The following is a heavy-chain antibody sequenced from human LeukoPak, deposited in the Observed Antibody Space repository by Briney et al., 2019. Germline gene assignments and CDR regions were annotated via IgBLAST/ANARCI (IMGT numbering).Heavy chain of an antibody. CDR2: VSITTRST. D-gene: IGHD3-3*01. Sequence: PGGSLRLSCEASGFTFSNSAMNWVRQAPGKGLEWVSAVSITTRSTYYADSVKGRFTISRDNSKNTLYLQMNSLRAEDTAVYYCARVAYDFWSGYYGAFDIWGQGTMVTVSS. CDR3: ARVAYDFWSGYYGAFDI. V-gene: IGHV3-23*01. J-gene: IGHJ3*02. CDR1: GFTFSNSA.